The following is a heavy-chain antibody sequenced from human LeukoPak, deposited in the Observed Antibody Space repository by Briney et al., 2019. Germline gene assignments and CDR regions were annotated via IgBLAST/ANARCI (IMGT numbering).Heavy chain of an antibody. CDR3: AREGVRGVLYYYYYYYMDV. CDR2: IKQDGSEK. J-gene: IGHJ6*03. D-gene: IGHD3-10*01. Sequence: GGSLRLSCAASGFAFSSYWMSWVRQAPGKGLEWVANIKQDGSEKYYVDSVKGRFTISRDNAKNSLYLQMNSLRAEDTAVYYCAREGVRGVLYYYYYYYMDVWGKGTTVTVSS. CDR1: GFAFSSYW. V-gene: IGHV3-7*01.